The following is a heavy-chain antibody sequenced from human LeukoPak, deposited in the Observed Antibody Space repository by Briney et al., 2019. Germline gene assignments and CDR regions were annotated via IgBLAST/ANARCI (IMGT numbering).Heavy chain of an antibody. Sequence: SGTLSLTCTVSGGSISGSSYYWGWIRQPPGKGLEWIGSIYYSGSTYYKPSLKSRVIMSVDTSKNQFSLKLSSVTAADTAVYYCARPQRYSNYALDYRGQGTLVTVSS. CDR3: ARPQRYSNYALDY. D-gene: IGHD4-11*01. CDR1: GGSISGSSYY. J-gene: IGHJ4*02. CDR2: IYYSGST. V-gene: IGHV4-39*01.